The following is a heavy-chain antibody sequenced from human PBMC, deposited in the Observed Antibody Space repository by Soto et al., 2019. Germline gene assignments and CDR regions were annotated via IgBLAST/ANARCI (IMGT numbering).Heavy chain of an antibody. Sequence: QVQFVQSGAEVKKPGASVKVSCKASGYTFADYAIHWVRQAPGQSLEWMGWINAGSGDTKYSQKFQGRVTLTTDTSASTAYMDINSLTTDDTAVYYCARDRWVTTLIFDKWGQGTLVIVSS. V-gene: IGHV1-3*01. CDR1: GYTFADYA. D-gene: IGHD4-17*01. CDR2: INAGSGDT. CDR3: ARDRWVTTLIFDK. J-gene: IGHJ4*02.